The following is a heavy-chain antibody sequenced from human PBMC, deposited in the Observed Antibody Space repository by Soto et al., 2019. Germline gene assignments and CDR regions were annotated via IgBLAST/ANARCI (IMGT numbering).Heavy chain of an antibody. Sequence: GESLKISCKGSGYIFTDHCIVWVRQMAGKGLEWVGIICPGYSNIIYSPSVQGQVTISADKSISTAYLQWSSLKASDTAMYYCARTESGYSYGFADVWGQGTTVTVSS. V-gene: IGHV5-51*01. J-gene: IGHJ6*02. CDR1: GYIFTDHC. D-gene: IGHD5-18*01. CDR2: ICPGYSNI. CDR3: ARTESGYSYGFADV.